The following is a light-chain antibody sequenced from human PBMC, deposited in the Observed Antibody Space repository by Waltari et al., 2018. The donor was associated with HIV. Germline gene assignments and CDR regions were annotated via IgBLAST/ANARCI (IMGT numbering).Light chain of an antibody. V-gene: IGLV2-11*01. Sequence: QSALTQPRSVSGSPGQSVPTSCTRTSRAVGGYNYVSWYQQHPGKAPKLMIYDVSKRPSGVPDRFSGSKSGNTASLTISGLQAEDEADFYCCSYAGDYTFRFGGGTKLTVL. CDR2: DVS. J-gene: IGLJ3*02. CDR1: SRAVGGYNY. CDR3: CSYAGDYTFR.